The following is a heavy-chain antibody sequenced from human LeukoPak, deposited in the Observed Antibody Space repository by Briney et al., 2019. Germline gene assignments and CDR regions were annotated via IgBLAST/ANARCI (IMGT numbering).Heavy chain of an antibody. J-gene: IGHJ3*01. CDR1: GFTVSSNY. V-gene: IGHV3-53*01. D-gene: IGHD4-17*01. CDR2: IYSGGQT. CDR3: AKDRDDYGDPDAFDL. Sequence: GGSLRLSCAASGFTVSSNYMSWVRQAPGKGLEWVSVIYSGGQTYYADSVRGRFTISRDNFRNTLSLQMNSLGAEDTAVYYCAKDRDDYGDPDAFDLWGQGTMVTVSS.